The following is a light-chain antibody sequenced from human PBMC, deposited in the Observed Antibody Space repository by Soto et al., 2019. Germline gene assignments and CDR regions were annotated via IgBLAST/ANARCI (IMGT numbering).Light chain of an antibody. Sequence: DIQMTQSPSSVSASVGDRVTITCRASQGINSRLAWYQQKPGKAPKLLISAASILKSGVPSRFSGSGSGTDFTLTISSLQPEDFATYYCQLAYSVPFTFGGGTKVEIK. V-gene: IGKV1-12*01. CDR2: AAS. CDR3: QLAYSVPFT. CDR1: QGINSR. J-gene: IGKJ4*01.